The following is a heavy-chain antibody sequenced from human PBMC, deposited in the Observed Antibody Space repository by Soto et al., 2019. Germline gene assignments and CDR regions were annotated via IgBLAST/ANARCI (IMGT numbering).Heavy chain of an antibody. Sequence: PGGSLRLSCVASGFPFSNYAMTWVRQAPGKGLEWVSAISASGGSTYYADSVKGRFTISRDNSKNTLYLQMNSLRAEDTAVYYCAKRPKGMITFGGVIVLSPAFDYWGQGTLVTVSS. CDR1: GFPFSNYA. CDR3: AKRPKGMITFGGVIVLSPAFDY. D-gene: IGHD3-16*02. V-gene: IGHV3-23*01. CDR2: ISASGGST. J-gene: IGHJ4*02.